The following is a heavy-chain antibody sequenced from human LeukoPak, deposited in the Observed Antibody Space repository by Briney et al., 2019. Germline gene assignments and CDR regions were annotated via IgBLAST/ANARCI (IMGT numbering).Heavy chain of an antibody. J-gene: IGHJ4*02. CDR1: GGSFSGYY. CDR2: INHSGST. D-gene: IGHD3-9*01. Sequence: WDTLSLPCAVCGGSFSGYYWSWIRQPPGKGLAWIGEINHSGSTNYNPSLKSRVTISVDTSKNQFSLKLSSVTAADTAVYYCARGEFDWLLKRWGQGTLVTVSS. V-gene: IGHV4-34*01. CDR3: ARGEFDWLLKR.